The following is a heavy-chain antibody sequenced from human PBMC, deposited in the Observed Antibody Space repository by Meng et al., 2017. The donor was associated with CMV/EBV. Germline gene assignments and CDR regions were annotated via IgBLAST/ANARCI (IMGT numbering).Heavy chain of an antibody. CDR1: GFTFSSYS. CDR2: ISSSSSYI. V-gene: IGHV3-21*01. CDR3: ARVKIAVAAKDAFDI. D-gene: IGHD6-19*01. Sequence: ETLSLTCAASGFTFSSYSMNWVRQAPGKGLEWVSSISSSSSYIYYADSVKGRFTSSRDNAKNSLYLQMNSLRAEDTAVYYCARVKIAVAAKDAFDIWGQGTMVTVSS. J-gene: IGHJ3*02.